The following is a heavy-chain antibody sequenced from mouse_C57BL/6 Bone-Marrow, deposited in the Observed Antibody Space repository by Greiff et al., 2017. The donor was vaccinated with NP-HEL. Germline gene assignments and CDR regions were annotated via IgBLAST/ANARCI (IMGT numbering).Heavy chain of an antibody. Sequence: EVKLVESGGDLVKPGGSLKLSCAASGFTFSSYGMSWVRQTPDKRLEWVATISSGGSYTYYPDSVKGRFTISRDNAKNTLYLQMSSLKSEDTAMYYCARGYDPLFAYWGQGTLVTVSA. V-gene: IGHV5-6*02. CDR3: ARGYDPLFAY. D-gene: IGHD2-3*01. CDR2: ISSGGSYT. J-gene: IGHJ3*01. CDR1: GFTFSSYG.